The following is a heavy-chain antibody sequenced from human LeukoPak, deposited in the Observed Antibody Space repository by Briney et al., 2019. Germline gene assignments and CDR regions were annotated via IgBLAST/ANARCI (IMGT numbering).Heavy chain of an antibody. D-gene: IGHD3-9*01. V-gene: IGHV4-59*12. CDR3: ARDWVPGYFDWTTGYYMDV. CDR2: IYYSGST. Sequence: SETLSLTCTVSGGFISSYYWSWIRQPPGKGLEWIGYIYYSGSTNYNPSLKSRVTMSVDTSKNQFSLKLSSVTAADTAVYYCARDWVPGYFDWTTGYYMDVWGKGTTVTISS. J-gene: IGHJ6*03. CDR1: GGFISSYY.